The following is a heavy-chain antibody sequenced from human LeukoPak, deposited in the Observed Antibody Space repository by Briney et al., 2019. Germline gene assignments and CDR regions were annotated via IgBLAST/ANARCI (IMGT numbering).Heavy chain of an antibody. V-gene: IGHV1-2*02. Sequence: GASVKVSCKASGYTFSDYYIHWVRQAPGQGLEWMAWINPSNGDTNDAQKFQGRVTMTRDTSISTAYVELTRLISDDTAVYYCARVGSSGWYVHPALDYWGQGTLVTVSS. CDR3: ARVGSSGWYVHPALDY. D-gene: IGHD6-19*01. CDR1: GYTFSDYY. J-gene: IGHJ4*02. CDR2: INPSNGDT.